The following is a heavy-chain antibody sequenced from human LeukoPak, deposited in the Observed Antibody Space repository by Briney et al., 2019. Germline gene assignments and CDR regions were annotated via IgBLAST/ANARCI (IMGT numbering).Heavy chain of an antibody. CDR3: AHRREQWKENYFDY. Sequence: SGPMLVKPTQTLTLTCTFSGFSLSTSGVGVGWIRQPPGKALEWLALIYWNDDKRYSPSLKSRLTIIKDTSKNQVVLTMTNMDPVDTATYYCAHRREQWKENYFDYWGQGTLVTVSS. V-gene: IGHV2-5*01. J-gene: IGHJ4*02. CDR1: GFSLSTSGVG. CDR2: IYWNDDK. D-gene: IGHD6-19*01.